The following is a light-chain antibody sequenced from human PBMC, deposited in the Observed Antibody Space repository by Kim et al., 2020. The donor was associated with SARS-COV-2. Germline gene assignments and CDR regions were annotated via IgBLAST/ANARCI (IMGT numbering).Light chain of an antibody. J-gene: IGLJ1*01. CDR3: QVWDSSSDHPV. CDR1: NMGGKS. Sequence: APGKTARITCGGNNMGGKSVYWYQQKPGQAPVLVIYYDSDRPSGIPERFSGSNSGNTATLTISRVEAGDEADYYCQVWDSSSDHPVFGTGTKVTVL. CDR2: YDS. V-gene: IGLV3-21*04.